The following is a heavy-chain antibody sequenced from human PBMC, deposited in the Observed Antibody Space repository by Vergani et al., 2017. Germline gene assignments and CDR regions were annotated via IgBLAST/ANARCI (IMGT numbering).Heavy chain of an antibody. J-gene: IGHJ4*02. CDR1: GGSISSSSYY. CDR3: ASSPTSYDFWSGYYTPYYFDY. CDR2: IYYSGST. D-gene: IGHD3-3*01. Sequence: QLQLQESGPGLVKPSETLSLTCTVSGGSISSSSYYWGWFRQPPGKGLEWIGSIYYSGSTYYNPSLKSRVTISVDTSKNQFSLKLSSVTAADTAVYYCASSPTSYDFWSGYYTPYYFDYWGQGTLVTVSS. V-gene: IGHV4-39*01.